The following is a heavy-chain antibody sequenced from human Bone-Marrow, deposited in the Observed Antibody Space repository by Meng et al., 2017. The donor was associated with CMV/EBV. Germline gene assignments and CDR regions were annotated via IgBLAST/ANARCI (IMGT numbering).Heavy chain of an antibody. CDR3: ARAGLRFFREPPVLDGMDV. CDR1: GYTFTSYG. V-gene: IGHV1-18*01. D-gene: IGHD3-3*01. J-gene: IGHJ6*02. Sequence: ASVKVSCKASGYTFTSYGISWVRQAPGQGLEWMGWISAYNGNTNYAQKLQGRVTMTTDTSTSTAYMELRSLRSDDTAVYYCARAGLRFFREPPVLDGMDVWGQGTTVTVSS. CDR2: ISAYNGNT.